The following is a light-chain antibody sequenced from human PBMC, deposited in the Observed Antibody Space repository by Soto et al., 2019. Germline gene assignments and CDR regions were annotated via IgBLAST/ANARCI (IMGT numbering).Light chain of an antibody. CDR3: QSYDSSLSGHYV. V-gene: IGLV1-40*01. CDR1: SANIGAGYD. Sequence: QSVLTEPPSVTGAPGQRVTISCTGSSANIGAGYDVDWYQRLPGTAPKLLIYGNCNRPSGVPDRFSGSKSGTSASLAITGIKVQDEADYYCQSYDSSLSGHYVFGTGTTVTVL. CDR2: GNC. J-gene: IGLJ1*01.